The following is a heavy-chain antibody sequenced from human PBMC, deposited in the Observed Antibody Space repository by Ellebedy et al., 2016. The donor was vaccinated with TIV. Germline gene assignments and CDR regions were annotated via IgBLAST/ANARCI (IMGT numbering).Heavy chain of an antibody. CDR3: ARDRLVATIRQRDYYHYGMDV. Sequence: AASVKVSCKASGYTFTGYYMHWVRQAPGQGLEWMGWIYPNSGGTNYAQTFQGRVTLTRDTSTSTAYMELSRLTSDDTAVYYCARDRLVATIRQRDYYHYGMDVWGLGTTVTVSS. V-gene: IGHV1-2*02. CDR1: GYTFTGYY. D-gene: IGHD5-12*01. CDR2: IYPNSGGT. J-gene: IGHJ6*02.